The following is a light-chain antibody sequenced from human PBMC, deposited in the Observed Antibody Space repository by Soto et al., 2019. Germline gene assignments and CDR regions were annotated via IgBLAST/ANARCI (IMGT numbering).Light chain of an antibody. V-gene: IGLV4-69*01. Sequence: QLVLTQSPSASASLGASVKLTCTLSSGYSTYAIAWHQQQSEKGPRFLMKINYDGTHSKGDGFFDRFSGSSSRAERLLAISSLPSEEEADYYCQSVGTGIQVFGGGTKLTVL. CDR2: INYDGTH. J-gene: IGLJ3*02. CDR3: QSVGTGIQV. CDR1: SGYSTYA.